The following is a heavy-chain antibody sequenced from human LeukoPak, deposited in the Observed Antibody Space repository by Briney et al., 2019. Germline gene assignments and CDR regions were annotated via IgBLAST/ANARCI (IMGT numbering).Heavy chain of an antibody. V-gene: IGHV3-21*01. J-gene: IGHJ3*02. Sequence: GGSLRLSCAVSGFTFSSYSMNWVRQAPGKGLEWVSSISTTSSYIYYADSVKGRFTISRDNAKNSLYLQMNSLRAEDTAVYYCARDWYGSGLDAFDIWGQGTMLTVSS. CDR3: ARDWYGSGLDAFDI. D-gene: IGHD3-10*01. CDR1: GFTFSSYS. CDR2: ISTTSSYI.